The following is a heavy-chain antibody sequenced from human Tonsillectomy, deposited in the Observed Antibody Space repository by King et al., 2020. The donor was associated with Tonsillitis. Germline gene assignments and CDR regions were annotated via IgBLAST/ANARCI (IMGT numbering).Heavy chain of an antibody. Sequence: VQLVQSGAEVKKPGDSVKVSCKASGYTFAGYYMHWVRQAPGQGLEWMGWINPNSCDTNYAQKFQGRVTMTRDTSISKAYMELSSLRSDDTAVYYCARGEGIWGWAHCLDVWGQGTTVSVSS. CDR1: GYTFAGYY. D-gene: IGHD6-13*01. J-gene: IGHJ6*02. CDR3: ARGEGIWGWAHCLDV. V-gene: IGHV1-2*02. CDR2: INPNSCDT.